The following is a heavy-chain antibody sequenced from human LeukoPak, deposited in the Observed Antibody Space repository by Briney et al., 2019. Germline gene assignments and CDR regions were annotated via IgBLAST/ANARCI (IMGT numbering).Heavy chain of an antibody. Sequence: GRSLRLSCAASGFTFSSYGMHWVRQAPGKGLEWVSSISSSSSYIYYADSVKGRFTISRDNAKNSLYLQMNSLRAEDTAVYYCARGHYYGSGSYDYYFDYWGQGTLVTVSS. J-gene: IGHJ4*02. CDR2: ISSSSSYI. D-gene: IGHD3-10*01. V-gene: IGHV3-21*01. CDR1: GFTFSSYG. CDR3: ARGHYYGSGSYDYYFDY.